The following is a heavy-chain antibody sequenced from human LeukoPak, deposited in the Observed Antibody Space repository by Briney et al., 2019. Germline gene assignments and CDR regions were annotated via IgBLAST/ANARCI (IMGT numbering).Heavy chain of an antibody. CDR1: GFTFSSYS. J-gene: IGHJ6*03. CDR2: ISSSSSYI. V-gene: IGHV3-21*01. CDR3: ARVDREGFNSPFYYYMDV. D-gene: IGHD5-24*01. Sequence: GGSLRLSCAASGFTFSSYSMNWVRQAPGKGLEWVSSISSSSSYIYYADSVKGRFTISRDNAKNSLFLQMNSLRAEDTAVYHCARVDREGFNSPFYYYMDVWGKGTTVTVSS.